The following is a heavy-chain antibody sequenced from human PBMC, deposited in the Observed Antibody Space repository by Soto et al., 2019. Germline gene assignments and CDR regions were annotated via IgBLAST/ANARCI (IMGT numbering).Heavy chain of an antibody. J-gene: IGHJ4*02. CDR2: IYGGGST. CDR1: GFTVSGNY. CDR3: TTYPYYYDSSGYSNTHFDY. D-gene: IGHD3-22*01. V-gene: IGHV3-66*01. Sequence: GGSLRLSCAASGFTVSGNYMSWVRQAPGKGLEWVSFIYGGGSTYYADSVKGRFTISRDNSKNTLYLQMNSLEAEDAAVYYCTTYPYYYDSSGYSNTHFDYWGQGTLVTVSS.